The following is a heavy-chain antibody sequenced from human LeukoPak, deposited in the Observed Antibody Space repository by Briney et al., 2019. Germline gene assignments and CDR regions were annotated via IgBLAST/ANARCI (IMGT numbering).Heavy chain of an antibody. CDR1: GFTFSSNY. J-gene: IGHJ6*03. V-gene: IGHV3-53*01. Sequence: GGSLRLSCAASGFTFSSNYMSWVRQAPGKGLEWASVIYSGGSTYYSDSVKGRFTISRDNSKNTLYLQMNSLRAQDPAVYYCARDPPPYSSSSYYYMDVWGRGTTVTVSS. CDR2: IYSGGST. CDR3: ARDPPPYSSSSYYYMDV. D-gene: IGHD6-13*01.